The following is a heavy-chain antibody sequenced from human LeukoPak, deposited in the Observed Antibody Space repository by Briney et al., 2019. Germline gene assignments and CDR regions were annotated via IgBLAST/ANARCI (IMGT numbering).Heavy chain of an antibody. J-gene: IGHJ6*03. CDR2: IYTSGST. Sequence: SETLSLTCTVSGGSISSYYWSWIRQPAGKGLEWIGRIYTSGSTNYNPSLKSRVTISVDTSKNQFSLKLSSVTAADTAVYYCARVVPLTIFGVVITRVYYYYYMDVWGKGTTVTVSS. V-gene: IGHV4-4*07. D-gene: IGHD3-3*01. CDR3: ARVVPLTIFGVVITRVYYYYYMDV. CDR1: GGSISSYY.